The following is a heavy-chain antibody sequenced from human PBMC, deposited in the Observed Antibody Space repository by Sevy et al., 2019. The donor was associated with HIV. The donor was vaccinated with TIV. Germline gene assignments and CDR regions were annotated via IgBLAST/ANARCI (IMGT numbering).Heavy chain of an antibody. CDR2: ISDGGGTT. V-gene: IGHV3-23*01. CDR1: GFTFRNYV. J-gene: IGHJ3*02. D-gene: IGHD3-10*01. CDR3: AKRVAGALAAFDI. Sequence: GGSLRLSCAASGFTFRNYVMNWVRQPPGKGLEWVSVISDGGGTTYYADSVKGRFTISRDDSKSILYLQMNSLRVEDTAVYFCAKRVAGALAAFDIWGQGTMVTVSS.